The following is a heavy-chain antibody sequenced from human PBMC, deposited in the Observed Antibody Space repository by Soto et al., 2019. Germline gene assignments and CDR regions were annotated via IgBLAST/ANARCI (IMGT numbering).Heavy chain of an antibody. V-gene: IGHV4-59*01. CDR1: GDSINTYT. CDR2: IFSSGST. Sequence: SSETLSLTCTVSGDSINTYTWTWIRQPPGKGLEWIGYIFSSGSTNYNPSLQSRLTMSVDTSKNLFSLKLNSVTAADTAVYYCARGDQELDYWGQGTLVTSPQ. CDR3: ARGDQELDY. J-gene: IGHJ4*02. D-gene: IGHD1-26*01.